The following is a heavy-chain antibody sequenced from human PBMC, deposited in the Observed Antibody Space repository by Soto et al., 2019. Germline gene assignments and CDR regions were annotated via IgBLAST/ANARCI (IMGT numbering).Heavy chain of an antibody. Sequence: SETLSLTCTVSGGSISSSSYYWGWIRQPPGKGLEWIGSIYYSGSTYYNPSLKSRVTISVDTSKNQFSLKLSSVTAADTAVYYCARDGAHIVVVPAAMSGNNWFDPWGQGTLVTVS. CDR3: ARDGAHIVVVPAAMSGNNWFDP. V-gene: IGHV4-39*02. CDR1: GGSISSSSYY. J-gene: IGHJ5*02. D-gene: IGHD2-2*01. CDR2: IYYSGST.